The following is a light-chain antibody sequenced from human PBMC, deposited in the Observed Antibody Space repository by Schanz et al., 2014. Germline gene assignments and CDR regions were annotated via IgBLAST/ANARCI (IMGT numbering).Light chain of an antibody. V-gene: IGLV2-14*03. Sequence: QSALTQAASVSGSPGQSITISCTGTSSDVGGYNYVSWYQHHPGKAPKLMIYDVSNRPSGVSNRFSGSKSGNTASLTISGLQAEDEADYYCSSYRRTATVAVFGTGTKLTVL. CDR3: SSYRRTATVAV. J-gene: IGLJ1*01. CDR1: SSDVGGYNY. CDR2: DVS.